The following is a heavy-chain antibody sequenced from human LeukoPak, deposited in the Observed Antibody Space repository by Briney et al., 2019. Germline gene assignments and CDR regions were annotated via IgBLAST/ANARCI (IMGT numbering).Heavy chain of an antibody. CDR1: GYTLTELS. J-gene: IGHJ3*02. CDR2: FDPEDGET. Sequence: ASVKVSCKVSGYTLTELSMHWVRQAPGKGLEWMGGFDPEDGETIYAQKFQGRVTMTEDTSTDTAYMELSSLRSEDTAVYYCATASGSPLWDAFDIWGRGTMVTVSS. D-gene: IGHD1-26*01. V-gene: IGHV1-24*01. CDR3: ATASGSPLWDAFDI.